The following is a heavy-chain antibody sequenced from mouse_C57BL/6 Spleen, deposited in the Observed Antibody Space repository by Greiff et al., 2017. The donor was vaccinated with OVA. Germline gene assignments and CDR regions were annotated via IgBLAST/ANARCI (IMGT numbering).Heavy chain of an antibody. CDR3: ARSGPAGFAY. V-gene: IGHV1-61*01. CDR1: GYTFTSYW. CDR2: IYPSDSET. J-gene: IGHJ3*01. D-gene: IGHD3-1*01. Sequence: QVQLKQPGAELVRPGSSVKLSCKASGYTFTSYWMDWVKQRPGQGLEWIGNIYPSDSETHYNQKFKDKATLTVDKSSSTAYMQLSSLTSEDSAVYYCARSGPAGFAYWGQGTLVTVSA.